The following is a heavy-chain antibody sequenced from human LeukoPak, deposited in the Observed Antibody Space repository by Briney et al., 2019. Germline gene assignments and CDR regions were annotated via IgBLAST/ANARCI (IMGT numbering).Heavy chain of an antibody. CDR3: ARAYGNSGYYQLPIDY. V-gene: IGHV3-23*01. CDR1: GFTFSSYS. CDR2: ITGSGDYT. J-gene: IGHJ4*02. D-gene: IGHD3-22*01. Sequence: GGSLRLSCAASGFTFSSYSMNWVRQAPGKGLEWVSGITGSGDYTHHSDSVKGRFTISKDNSKNTLFLQMNSLRVEDTALYYCARAYGNSGYYQLPIDYWGQGTLVTVSS.